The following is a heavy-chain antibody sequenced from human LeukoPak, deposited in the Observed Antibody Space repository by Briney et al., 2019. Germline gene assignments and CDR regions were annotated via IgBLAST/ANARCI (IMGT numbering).Heavy chain of an antibody. Sequence: GGSLRLSCAASGFTVSSNYMSWVRQAPGKGLEWVSVIYGGGGTYYADSVKGRFTISRDNSKNTLYLQMNSLRAEDTAVYYCARGSSSPFDYWGQGTQVTVSS. V-gene: IGHV3-53*01. J-gene: IGHJ4*02. CDR1: GFTVSSNY. CDR2: IYGGGGT. D-gene: IGHD6-13*01. CDR3: ARGSSSPFDY.